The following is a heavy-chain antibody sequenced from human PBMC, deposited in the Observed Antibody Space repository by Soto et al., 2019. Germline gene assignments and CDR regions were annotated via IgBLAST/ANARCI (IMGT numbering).Heavy chain of an antibody. CDR1: GFALSNYA. D-gene: IGHD5-18*01. Sequence: GGSLILSCVVSGFALSNYAMHWVRQAPGKGLEWVSSISTSIDATYYADSVKGRFTISRDDSKNTLYLQMNSLRAEDSAVYYCAKDRTVAARHFDYWGQGTQVTVSS. CDR2: ISTSIDAT. J-gene: IGHJ4*02. CDR3: AKDRTVAARHFDY. V-gene: IGHV3-23*01.